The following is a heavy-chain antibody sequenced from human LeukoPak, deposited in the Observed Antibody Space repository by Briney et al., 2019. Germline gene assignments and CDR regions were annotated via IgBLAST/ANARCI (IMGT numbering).Heavy chain of an antibody. V-gene: IGHV3-23*01. D-gene: IGHD4-11*01. J-gene: IGHJ6*03. CDR3: ASDYPFYYYYMYV. CDR1: GFTFRKYA. Sequence: GGSLRLSCAASGFTFRKYAMSWVRQAPGKRLEWVSTISGTDDYVYYADSVKGRFTISRDDSKNTLYLQMNSLRGEDTAMYYCASDYPFYYYYMYVWGKGATVTVSS. CDR2: ISGTDDYV.